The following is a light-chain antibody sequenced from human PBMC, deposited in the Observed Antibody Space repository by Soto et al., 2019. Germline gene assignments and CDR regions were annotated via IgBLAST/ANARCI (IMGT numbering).Light chain of an antibody. CDR3: SSYADSNNVEVL. J-gene: IGLJ2*01. CDR1: ISDVGSCKY. V-gene: IGLV2-8*01. CDR2: EVI. Sequence: QSALTQPPSASGSPGQSVTIACTGTISDVGSCKYVSWYQQHPGKAPKLIIYEVIKRPSGVPDRFSGSKSGNTASLTVSGLQAEDEADYYCSSYADSNNVEVLFGGGTKVTVL.